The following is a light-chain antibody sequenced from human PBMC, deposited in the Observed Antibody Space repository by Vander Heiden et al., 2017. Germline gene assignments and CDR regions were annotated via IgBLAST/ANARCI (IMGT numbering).Light chain of an antibody. CDR1: SNIVGNQG. CDR3: SAWDSSLSARV. V-gene: IGLV10-54*02. CDR2: RNN. Sequence: QAGLTQPPSVSKGLRQTATLTCTGNSNIVGNQGAAWLQQHQGHPPKLLSYRNNNRPSGIAERFSASRSGNTASLTITGLQPEDEADYYCSAWDSSLSARVFGGGTKLTVL. J-gene: IGLJ2*01.